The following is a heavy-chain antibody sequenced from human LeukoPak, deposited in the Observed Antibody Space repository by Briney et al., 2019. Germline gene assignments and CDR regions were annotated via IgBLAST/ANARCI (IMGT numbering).Heavy chain of an antibody. CDR3: SKDTSHFDY. CDR1: GVCPSPNMAT. V-gene: IGHV6-1*01. CDR2: TYYRSKWYN. Sequence: SQTLSPTCVLSGVCPSPNMATSGWIRQSPSRGLEWLGRTYYRSKWYNDYAVSVKSRITITPDTSNNQFSLQLNSVTPLYAAVYYCSKDTSHFDYWGQGTLVTVSS. J-gene: IGHJ4*02.